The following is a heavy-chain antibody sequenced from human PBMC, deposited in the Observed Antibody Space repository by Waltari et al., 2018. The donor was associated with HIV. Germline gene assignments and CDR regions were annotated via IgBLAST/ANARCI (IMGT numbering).Heavy chain of an antibody. CDR1: GFTFSSYV. J-gene: IGHJ2*01. V-gene: IGHV3-23*01. Sequence: EVQLSESGGGLVQPGGSLRLSCAASGFTFSSYVMSWIRQAPGKGLAWVSAINGPSSETYYAESVQGRFTISRDNSKNTLSLQMDSLRAEDTAVYFCAKGRGWSDFDLWGRGTLVIVSS. CDR3: AKGRGWSDFDL. D-gene: IGHD3-10*01. CDR2: INGPSSET.